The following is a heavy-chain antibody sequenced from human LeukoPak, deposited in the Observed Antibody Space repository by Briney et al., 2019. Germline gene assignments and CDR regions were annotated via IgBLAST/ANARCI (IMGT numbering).Heavy chain of an antibody. V-gene: IGHV3-7*01. CDR1: RFTFNGYT. J-gene: IGHJ6*03. D-gene: IGHD6-19*01. CDR2: IKQDGSEK. Sequence: GGSLRFSCAASRFTFNGYTWHWVRQAPGKGLEWVANIKQDGSEKYYVDSVKGRFTISRDNAKNSLYLQMNSLRAEDTAVYYCARAVAGSWGYYYYYYYMDVWGKGTTVTVSS. CDR3: ARAVAGSWGYYYYYYYMDV.